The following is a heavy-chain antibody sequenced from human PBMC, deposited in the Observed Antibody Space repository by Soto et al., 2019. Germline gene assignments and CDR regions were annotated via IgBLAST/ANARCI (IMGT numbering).Heavy chain of an antibody. J-gene: IGHJ6*02. D-gene: IGHD1-1*01. CDR3: TSPPFSTNAYYYYYGMDG. CDR2: ISSSSSYI. CDR1: GFTFSSYS. V-gene: IGHV3-21*04. Sequence: PGGSLRLSCAASGFTFSSYSMNWVRQAPGKGLEWVSSISSSSSYIYYADSVKGRFTISRDNAKNSLFLQMNSLRDEDTAVYYCTSPPFSTNAYYYYYGMDGRGQRTTVTVSS.